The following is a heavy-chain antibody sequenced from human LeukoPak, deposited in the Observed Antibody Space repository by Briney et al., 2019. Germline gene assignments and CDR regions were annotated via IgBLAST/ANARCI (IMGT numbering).Heavy chain of an antibody. CDR2: IYWDDDK. CDR3: ARSGYIRGVWENWFDP. CDR1: GFSLSTSGVG. D-gene: IGHD5-12*01. V-gene: IGHV2-5*02. Sequence: SGPTLVNPTPTLTLTCTFSGFSLSTSGVGVGWIRQPPGKALEWLALIYWDDDKRYIASLKSRLTITKDTSKNQVVLTMTNMDPVDTATYYCARSGYIRGVWENWFDPWGRGTLVTVSS. J-gene: IGHJ5*02.